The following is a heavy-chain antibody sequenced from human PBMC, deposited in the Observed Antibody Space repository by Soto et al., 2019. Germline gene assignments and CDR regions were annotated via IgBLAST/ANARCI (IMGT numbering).Heavy chain of an antibody. V-gene: IGHV1-3*01. CDR3: ARSIVLVTALDY. CDR1: GYTFTSYD. CDR2: INAGNGNT. D-gene: IGHD2-21*02. Sequence: ASVKVSCKASGYTFTSYDMHWVRQAPGQRLEWMGWINAGNGNTKYSQKFQGRVTITRDTSASTAYMELSSLRSEDTAVYYCARSIVLVTALDYWGQGTLVTVS. J-gene: IGHJ4*02.